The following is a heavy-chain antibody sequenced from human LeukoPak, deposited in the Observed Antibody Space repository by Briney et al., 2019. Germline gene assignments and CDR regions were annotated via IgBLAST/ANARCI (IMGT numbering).Heavy chain of an antibody. D-gene: IGHD2-15*01. V-gene: IGHV2-5*02. J-gene: IGHJ4*02. Sequence: SGPTLVKPTQTLTLTCTFSGFSLSTSGVGVGWIRQPPGKALEWLALIYWDEDKRYSPSLKSRLTITKDTSKNQVVLTMANMDPVDTATYYCAHNLLPDYFDYWGQGTLVTVSS. CDR3: AHNLLPDYFDY. CDR2: IYWDEDK. CDR1: GFSLSTSGVG.